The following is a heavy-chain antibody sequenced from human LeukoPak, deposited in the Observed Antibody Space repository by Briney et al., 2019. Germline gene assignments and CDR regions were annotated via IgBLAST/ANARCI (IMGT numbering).Heavy chain of an antibody. J-gene: IGHJ4*02. Sequence: GGSLRLSCAASGFTFSSYGMHWVRQAPGKGLEWVAFIRYDGSNKYYADSVKGRFTISRDNSKNTLFLQMDSLATEDTAVYFCARVDWEGSGTYYFDSWGQGTLVTVSS. CDR2: IRYDGSNK. V-gene: IGHV3-30*02. CDR3: ARVDWEGSGTYYFDS. D-gene: IGHD1-26*01. CDR1: GFTFSSYG.